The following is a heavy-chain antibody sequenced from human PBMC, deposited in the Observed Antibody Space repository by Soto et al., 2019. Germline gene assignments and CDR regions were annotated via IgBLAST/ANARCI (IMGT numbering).Heavy chain of an antibody. Sequence: AGGSLRLSCAASGFTFSSYSMNWVRQAPGKGLEWVSSISSSSSYIYYADSVKGRFTISRDNAKNSLYLQMNSLRAEDTAVYYCARDYYDSSGSFDYWGQGTLVTVSS. CDR2: ISSSSSYI. J-gene: IGHJ4*02. V-gene: IGHV3-21*01. CDR3: ARDYYDSSGSFDY. CDR1: GFTFSSYS. D-gene: IGHD3-22*01.